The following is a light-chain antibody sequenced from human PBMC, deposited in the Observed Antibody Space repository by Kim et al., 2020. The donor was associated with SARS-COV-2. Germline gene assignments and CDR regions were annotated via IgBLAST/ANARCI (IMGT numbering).Light chain of an antibody. V-gene: IGLV2-18*02. J-gene: IGLJ3*02. CDR3: SSYTSSSTWV. CDR1: SSDIGAYNR. Sequence: GHSVTISCTGTSSDIGAYNRVSWYQQPPGTAPKLMIYEVNSRPSGVPDRFSGSKSGNTASLTISGLQAEDETDYYCSSYTSSSTWVFGGGTQLTVL. CDR2: EVN.